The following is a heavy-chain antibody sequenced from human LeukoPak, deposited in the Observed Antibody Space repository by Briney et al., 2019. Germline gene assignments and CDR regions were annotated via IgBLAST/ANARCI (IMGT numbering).Heavy chain of an antibody. CDR1: GFTFSSYA. D-gene: IGHD2-15*01. Sequence: GGSLRLSCAASGFTFSSYAMSWVRQAPGKGLEWVSAISGSGGSTYYADSVKGRFTISRDNSKNTLYLQMNSLRAEDTAVYYCAKDAVDIVVVVAVSWFDPWGQGTLVTVSS. V-gene: IGHV3-23*01. CDR3: AKDAVDIVVVVAVSWFDP. CDR2: ISGSGGST. J-gene: IGHJ5*02.